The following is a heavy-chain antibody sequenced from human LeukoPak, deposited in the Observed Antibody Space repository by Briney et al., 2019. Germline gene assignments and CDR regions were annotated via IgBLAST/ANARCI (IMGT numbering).Heavy chain of an antibody. CDR2: ISGGGGSP. J-gene: IGHJ4*02. Sequence: GGSLRLSCAASGFTFSRYAMSWVRQAPGKGLEWVSAISGGGGSPYYADSVKGRFTISRDNSKNTLYLQMSSLRAEDTAIYYCARDRGRRAAAGYDYWGQGTLVTVSS. CDR3: ARDRGRRAAAGYDY. CDR1: GFTFSRYA. V-gene: IGHV3-23*01. D-gene: IGHD6-13*01.